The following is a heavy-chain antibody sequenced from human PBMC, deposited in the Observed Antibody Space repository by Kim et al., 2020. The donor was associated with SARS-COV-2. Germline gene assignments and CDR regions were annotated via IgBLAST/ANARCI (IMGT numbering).Heavy chain of an antibody. Sequence: SNVIHSEDSVKGRFTISGDNAKNWLSLQMNSRRAEDTAVYYCASLLGLDVWGQGTTVTVSS. CDR3: ASLLGLDV. V-gene: IGHV3-21*01. J-gene: IGHJ6*02. CDR2: SNVI.